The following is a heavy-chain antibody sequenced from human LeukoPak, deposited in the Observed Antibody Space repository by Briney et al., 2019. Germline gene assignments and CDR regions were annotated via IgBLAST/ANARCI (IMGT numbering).Heavy chain of an antibody. V-gene: IGHV1-18*01. CDR2: ISIYNGNT. Sequence: GASVKVSCKASGYTFTKYGISWVRQAPGQGLEWMGWISIYNGNTDNAQKFQGRVTMTTDTSTSTAYMELRSLRSDDTAVYYCARDGFSSSWPYYLDFWGQGSLVTVSS. CDR3: ARDGFSSSWPYYLDF. J-gene: IGHJ4*02. D-gene: IGHD6-13*01. CDR1: GYTFTKYG.